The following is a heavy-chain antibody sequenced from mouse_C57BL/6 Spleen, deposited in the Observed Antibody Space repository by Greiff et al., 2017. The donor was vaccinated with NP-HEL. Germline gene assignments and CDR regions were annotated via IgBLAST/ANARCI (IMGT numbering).Heavy chain of an antibody. CDR3: ARGGHYYAMDY. J-gene: IGHJ4*01. V-gene: IGHV1-64*01. CDR2: IHPNSGST. CDR1: GSTFTSYG. Sequence: VQLQQPGAELVKPGASVKWSCKASGSTFTSYGMHWVKQGPGQGLEWIGMIHPNSGSTNYNEKFKGKATLTVDKSSSTAYMQLSSLTSEDSAVYYCARGGHYYAMDYWGKGTSVTVSS.